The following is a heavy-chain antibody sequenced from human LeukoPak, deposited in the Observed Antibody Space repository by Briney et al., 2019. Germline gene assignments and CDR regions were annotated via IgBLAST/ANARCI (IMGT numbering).Heavy chain of an antibody. CDR1: GGSFSGYY. D-gene: IGHD7-27*01. V-gene: IGHV4-34*01. CDR3: ARVGAFWGSITFDY. CDR2: INHSGST. J-gene: IGHJ4*02. Sequence: PSETLSLTCAVYGGSFSGYYWSWIRQPPGKGLEWIGEINHSGSTNYNPSLKSRVTISVDTSKNQFSLKLSSVTAADTAVYYCARVGAFWGSITFDYWGQGTLVTVSS.